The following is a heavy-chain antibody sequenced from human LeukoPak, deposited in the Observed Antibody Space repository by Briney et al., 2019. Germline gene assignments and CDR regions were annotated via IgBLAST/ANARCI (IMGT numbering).Heavy chain of an antibody. CDR2: IYPSGST. CDR3: ARGRSGWYLY. J-gene: IGHJ4*02. V-gene: IGHV4-4*07. D-gene: IGHD6-19*01. CDR1: GGSISSYY. Sequence: NPSETLSLTCTVSGGSISSYYWGWIRQPAGKGLELIGRIYPSGSTNYNPSLKSRVTMSVDTSKNQFSLKLGSVTAADTAVYYCARGRSGWYLYWGQGTLVTVSS.